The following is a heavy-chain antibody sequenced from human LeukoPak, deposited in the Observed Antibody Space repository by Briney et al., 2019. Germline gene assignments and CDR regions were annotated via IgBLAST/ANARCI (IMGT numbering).Heavy chain of an antibody. J-gene: IGHJ3*02. Sequence: PSETLSLTCTVSGGSISSYYWSWIRQPPGKGLEWIGYIYYSGSTNYNPSLKSRVTISVDTSKNQFSLKLSSVTAADTAVYYCARAGAAADFFDAFDIWGQGTMVTVSS. D-gene: IGHD6-13*01. CDR3: ARAGAAADFFDAFDI. V-gene: IGHV4-59*01. CDR2: IYYSGST. CDR1: GGSISSYY.